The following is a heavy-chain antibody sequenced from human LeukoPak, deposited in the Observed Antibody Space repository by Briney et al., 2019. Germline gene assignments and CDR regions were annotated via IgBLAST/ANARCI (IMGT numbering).Heavy chain of an antibody. D-gene: IGHD4-17*01. J-gene: IGHJ4*02. Sequence: GGSLRLSCAASGFTFSSYWMSWVRQAPGKGLEWVANIKQGGSETYYVDSVKGRFTISRDNAKNSMSLQMNSLRAEDTAVYYCARALTTVTTRHIDYWGQGTLVTVSS. CDR2: IKQGGSET. CDR1: GFTFSSYW. CDR3: ARALTTVTTRHIDY. V-gene: IGHV3-7*01.